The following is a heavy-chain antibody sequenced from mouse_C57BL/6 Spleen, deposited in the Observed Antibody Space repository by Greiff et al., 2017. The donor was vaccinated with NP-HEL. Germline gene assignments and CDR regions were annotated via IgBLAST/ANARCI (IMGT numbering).Heavy chain of an antibody. V-gene: IGHV5-16*01. CDR1: GFTFSDYY. CDR3: ARDGDYGSFYWYFDV. D-gene: IGHD1-1*01. Sequence: EVMLVESEGGLVQPGSSMKLSCTASGFTFSDYYMAWVRQVPEKGLEWVANINYDGSSTYYLDSLKSRFIISRDNAKNILYLQMSSLKSEDTATYYCARDGDYGSFYWYFDVWGTGTTVTVSS. CDR2: INYDGSST. J-gene: IGHJ1*03.